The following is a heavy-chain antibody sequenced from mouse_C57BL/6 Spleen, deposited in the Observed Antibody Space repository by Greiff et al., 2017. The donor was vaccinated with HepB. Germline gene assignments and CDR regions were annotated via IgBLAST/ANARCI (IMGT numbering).Heavy chain of an antibody. D-gene: IGHD1-1*01. J-gene: IGHJ2*01. CDR2: ILPGSGST. Sequence: VQLQQSGAELMKPGASVKLSCKATGYTFTGYWIEWVKQRPGHGLEWIGEILPGSGSTNYNEKFKGKATFTADTSSNTAYMQLSSLTTEDSAIYYCARGGFITTVVALDYFDYWGQGTTLTVSS. V-gene: IGHV1-9*01. CDR1: GYTFTGYW. CDR3: ARGGFITTVVALDYFDY.